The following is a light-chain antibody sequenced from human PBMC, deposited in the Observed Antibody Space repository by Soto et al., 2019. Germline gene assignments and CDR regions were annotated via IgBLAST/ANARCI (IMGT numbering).Light chain of an antibody. CDR2: SAS. Sequence: INLTQSPSSLSASVGDRVIITCRASQGIRTYLAWYQQKPGKAPKLLIYSASTLQSGVPSRFSGSGSGTDFTLTISSLQPEDFATYYCLQVDVYPWTFAQGAKVDIK. V-gene: IGKV1-9*01. CDR1: QGIRTY. J-gene: IGKJ1*01. CDR3: LQVDVYPWT.